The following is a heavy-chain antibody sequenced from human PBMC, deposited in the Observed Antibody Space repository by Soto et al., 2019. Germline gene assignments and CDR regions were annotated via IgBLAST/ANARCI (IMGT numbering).Heavy chain of an antibody. Sequence: SETLSLTCSVSGASIRDGDYYWSWLRQPPGKGPEWIGIIDYTGGTHYNPTITGAVSMSVDTSANQFSLKVNFVTAADSAVYYCARVGYGDYGRGYYCDCWGPGILGTVSS. J-gene: IGHJ4*02. CDR2: IDYTGGT. D-gene: IGHD4-17*01. CDR1: GASIRDGDYY. V-gene: IGHV4-30-4*01. CDR3: ARVGYGDYGRGYYCDC.